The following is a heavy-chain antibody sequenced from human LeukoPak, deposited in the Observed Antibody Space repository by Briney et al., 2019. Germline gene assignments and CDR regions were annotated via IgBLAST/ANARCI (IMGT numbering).Heavy chain of an antibody. CDR3: AKDNDHCTSHCRAFDY. CDR2: ISYDGSSE. J-gene: IGHJ4*02. CDR1: GFTFSSYA. Sequence: PGRSLRLSCAASGFTFSSYAMHWVRQAPGKGLEWVAVISYDGSSEYYADSVKGRFTISRDNSKNTLYLYMNSLRAEDTAVYYCAKDNDHCTSHCRAFDYWGQGTLVTVSS. V-gene: IGHV3-30*04. D-gene: IGHD2-2*01.